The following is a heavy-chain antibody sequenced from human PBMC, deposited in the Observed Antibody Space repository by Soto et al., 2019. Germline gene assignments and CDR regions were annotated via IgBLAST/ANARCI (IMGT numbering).Heavy chain of an antibody. V-gene: IGHV4-61*01. CDR1: GDSVSSGRSY. Sequence: PSETLSLTCTVSGDSVSSGRSYWTWIRQPPGKGLEWIGYIYYSGSTNYNPSLKSRVTISVDTSKNQFSLKLSSVTAADTAVYYCARAEQWLVPAWFDPWGQGTLVTVSS. CDR3: ARAEQWLVPAWFDP. J-gene: IGHJ5*02. CDR2: IYYSGST. D-gene: IGHD6-19*01.